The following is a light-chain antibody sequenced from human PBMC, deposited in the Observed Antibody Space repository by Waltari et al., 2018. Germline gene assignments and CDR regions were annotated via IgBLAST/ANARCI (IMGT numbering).Light chain of an antibody. CDR3: QQSYSIPLT. Sequence: DIQMTQSPSSLSAPVGNRVTITCRASETIRIYLNWYQQKPGKAPKLLINTASRLQSGVPSRFSGSGSGTDFTLTISTPQHEDFATYYCQQSYSIPLTFGGGTKVEIK. CDR1: ETIRIY. J-gene: IGKJ4*01. V-gene: IGKV1-39*01. CDR2: TAS.